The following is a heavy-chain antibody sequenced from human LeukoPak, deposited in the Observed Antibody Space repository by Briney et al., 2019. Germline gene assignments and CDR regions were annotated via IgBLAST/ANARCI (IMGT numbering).Heavy chain of an antibody. J-gene: IGHJ6*03. CDR2: IYYSGST. Sequence: PSETLSLTCTVSGGSISNYYWSWIRQPPGKGLGWIGYIYYSGSTNYNPSLKSRVTISVDTSKNQFSLKLSSVTAADTAVYYCARGSRPKYYYYMDVWGKGTTVTISS. CDR1: GGSISNYY. CDR3: ARGSRPKYYYYMDV. V-gene: IGHV4-59*01.